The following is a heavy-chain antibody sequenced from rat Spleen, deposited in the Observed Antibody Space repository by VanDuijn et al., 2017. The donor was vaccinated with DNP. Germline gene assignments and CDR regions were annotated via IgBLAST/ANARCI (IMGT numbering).Heavy chain of an antibody. Sequence: EVQLVESGGDLVQPGRSLKLSCVASGFTFNNYWMTWIRQVPGKGLEWVASITSSGGSTYYPDSVKGRFTISRDNAKNTLYLQMNSLRSEDTATYYCARDGTTGITTADYWGQGVMVTVSS. D-gene: IGHD1-9*01. V-gene: IGHV5-31*01. CDR1: GFTFNNYW. CDR3: ARDGTTGITTADY. CDR2: ITSSGGST. J-gene: IGHJ2*01.